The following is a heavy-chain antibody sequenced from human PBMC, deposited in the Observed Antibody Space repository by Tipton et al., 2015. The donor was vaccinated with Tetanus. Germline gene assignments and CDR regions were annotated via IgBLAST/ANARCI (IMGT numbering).Heavy chain of an antibody. Sequence: TLSLTCAVYGASFSDYYWSWIRQSPGKGLEWIGHVYYSGRTYYNPPLKSRVTISADMSKNQFSLKLTSVTAAGTATYYCARMGFTYGQVVYWGQGTLVTVAS. CDR2: VYYSGRT. J-gene: IGHJ4*02. CDR3: ARMGFTYGQVVY. CDR1: GASFSDYY. D-gene: IGHD5-18*01. V-gene: IGHV4-30-4*01.